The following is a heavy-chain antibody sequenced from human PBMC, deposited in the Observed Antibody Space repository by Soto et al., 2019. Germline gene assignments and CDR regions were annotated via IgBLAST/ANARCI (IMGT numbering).Heavy chain of an antibody. V-gene: IGHV1-2*04. Sequence: ASVKVSCKASGYTFTGYYMHWVRQAPGQGLEWMGWINPNSSGTNYAQKFQGWVTMTRDTSISTAYMELSRLRSDDTAVYYCARGGVNDYYGSGSYLDVWGQGTTVTVSS. CDR3: ARGGVNDYYGSGSYLDV. D-gene: IGHD3-10*01. CDR1: GYTFTGYY. J-gene: IGHJ6*02. CDR2: INPNSSGT.